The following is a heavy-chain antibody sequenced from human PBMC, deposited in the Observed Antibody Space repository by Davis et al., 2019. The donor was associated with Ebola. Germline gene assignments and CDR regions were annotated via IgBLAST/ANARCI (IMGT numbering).Heavy chain of an antibody. CDR2: ISAYNGNT. V-gene: IGHV1-18*01. D-gene: IGHD2-15*01. CDR1: GYTFTSYG. Sequence: APVKVSCKASGYTFTSYGISWVRQAPGQGLEWMGWISAYNGNTNYAQKLQGRVTMTTDTSTSTAYMELRSLRSDDTAVYYCARVVPSPLEVAATGGEWFDPWGQGTLVTVSS. J-gene: IGHJ5*02. CDR3: ARVVPSPLEVAATGGEWFDP.